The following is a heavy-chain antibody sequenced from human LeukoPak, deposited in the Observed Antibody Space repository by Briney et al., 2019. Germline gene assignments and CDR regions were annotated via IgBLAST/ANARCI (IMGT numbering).Heavy chain of an antibody. D-gene: IGHD1-26*01. V-gene: IGHV3-48*03. J-gene: IGHJ4*02. Sequence: PGGSLRLSCAASGFTFSSYEMNWVRQAPGKGLEWVSYISSSGSTIYYADSVRGRFTISRDNAKNSLYLQMNSLRAEDTAVYYCAKDPLSGSYYAPFDYWGQGTLVTVSS. CDR3: AKDPLSGSYYAPFDY. CDR1: GFTFSSYE. CDR2: ISSSGSTI.